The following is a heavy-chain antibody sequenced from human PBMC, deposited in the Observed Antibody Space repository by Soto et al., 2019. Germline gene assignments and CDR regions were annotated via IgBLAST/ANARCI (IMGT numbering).Heavy chain of an antibody. Sequence: EVQLVESGGGLVLPGGSLRLSCAASGFTFSRYWMTWVRQAPGKGLEWVANIRQDGGQIDYVDSVKGRFTISRDNAKNTLYLEMNSLRAEDTAVYYCARWTVSANNWFDPWGQGTLVTVSS. V-gene: IGHV3-7*05. D-gene: IGHD2-8*01. CDR1: GFTFSRYW. CDR3: ARWTVSANNWFDP. CDR2: IRQDGGQI. J-gene: IGHJ5*02.